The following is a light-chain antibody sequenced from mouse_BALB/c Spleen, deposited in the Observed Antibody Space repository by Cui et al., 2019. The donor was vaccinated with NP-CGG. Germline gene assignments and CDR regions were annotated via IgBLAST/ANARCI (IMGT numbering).Light chain of an antibody. CDR1: TGAVTTSNY. CDR3: ALWYSNHWV. J-gene: IGLJ1*01. V-gene: IGLV1*01. Sequence: HAVVTQESALTTSPGETVTLTCRSSTGAVTTSNYANWVQEKPDDLFTGLIGGTNNRAPGVPARFSGSLIGDKAALTITGAQTDDEAIYFCALWYSNHWVFGGGTKLTVL. CDR2: GTN.